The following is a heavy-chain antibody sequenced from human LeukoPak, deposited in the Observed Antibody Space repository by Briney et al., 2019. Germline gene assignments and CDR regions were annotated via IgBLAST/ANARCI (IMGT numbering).Heavy chain of an antibody. Sequence: SGPTLVNPTQTLTLTCTFSGISLSTSGMRVSWIRQPPGKALEWLARIDWDDDKFYSTSLKTRLTISKDTSKNQVVLTMTNMDPVDTATYYCAREGVTPLGWFDPWGQGTLVTVSS. CDR1: GISLSTSGMR. V-gene: IGHV2-70*04. J-gene: IGHJ5*02. CDR2: IDWDDDK. CDR3: AREGVTPLGWFDP. D-gene: IGHD3-10*01.